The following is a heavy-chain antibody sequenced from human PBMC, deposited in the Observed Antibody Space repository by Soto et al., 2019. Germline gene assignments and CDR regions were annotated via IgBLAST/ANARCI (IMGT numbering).Heavy chain of an antibody. Sequence: QVNLVQSGAEVKKPGVSVKVSCKASGYNFNGYYIHWVRQAPGQGLEWMGWMNPNTGGANYAQKFQGKVIMTTDTSISTAYLELRSLTSDDTAVYYCAKVISTIGSKQWLAQTKHQALDYWGQGTLVTVSS. CDR2: MNPNTGGA. J-gene: IGHJ4*02. CDR1: GYNFNGYY. V-gene: IGHV1-2*02. CDR3: AKVISTIGSKQWLAQTKHQALDY. D-gene: IGHD6-19*01.